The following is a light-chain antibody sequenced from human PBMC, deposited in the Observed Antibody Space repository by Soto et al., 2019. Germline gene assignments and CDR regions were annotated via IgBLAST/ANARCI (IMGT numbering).Light chain of an antibody. V-gene: IGKV3-20*01. J-gene: IGKJ5*01. CDR2: GAS. Sequence: EIVLTQSAGTLSWSTGERATLSWGASQSVSSSYLAWYQQKPGQAPRLLIYGASSRATGIPDRFSGSGYGTDFNLTISRLETEDFAVYYCQQYGSSPITFGQGTRLEIK. CDR1: QSVSSSY. CDR3: QQYGSSPIT.